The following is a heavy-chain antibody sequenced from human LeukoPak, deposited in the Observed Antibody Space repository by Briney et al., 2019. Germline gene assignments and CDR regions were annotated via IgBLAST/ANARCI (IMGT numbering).Heavy chain of an antibody. CDR1: GFTVSSNY. D-gene: IGHD2/OR15-2a*01. CDR2: LYSAGNT. V-gene: IGHV3-66*02. CDR3: ASAREYTVLDF. J-gene: IGHJ4*02. Sequence: PGGSLRLSCAASGFTVSSNYMNWVRQAPGKGLEWVSVLYSAGNTYYADSVKGRFTISRDTSKNTLFLQMDSLRAEDTAVYYCASAREYTVLDFWGQGTLVTVSS.